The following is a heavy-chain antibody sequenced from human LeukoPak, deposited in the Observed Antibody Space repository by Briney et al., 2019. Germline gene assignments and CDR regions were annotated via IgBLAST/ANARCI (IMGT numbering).Heavy chain of an antibody. V-gene: IGHV4-59*08. CDR2: SYYTGST. CDR1: GGSISSYY. CDR3: ARRIAVAGTWVWFDP. Sequence: PSETLSLTCTVSGGSISSYYWSWIRQPPGKGLEWIGYSYYTGSTNYNPSLKSRVTISVDTSKNQFSLKLSSVTAADTAVYYCARRIAVAGTWVWFDPWGQGTLVTVSS. J-gene: IGHJ5*02. D-gene: IGHD6-19*01.